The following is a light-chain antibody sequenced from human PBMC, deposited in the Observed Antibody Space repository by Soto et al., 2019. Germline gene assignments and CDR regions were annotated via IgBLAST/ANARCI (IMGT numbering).Light chain of an antibody. CDR3: QHYDNTPPSVT. J-gene: IGKJ3*01. Sequence: EIVLTQSPDTLSLSPGERATLSCRASQSVSSDFLVWYQQKPGQAPRLLIYGASSRATGILDRFSGSGSGTDFFLTISRLEPEDFAVYYCQHYDNTPPSVTFGPGTKVDFK. CDR1: QSVSSDF. CDR2: GAS. V-gene: IGKV3-20*01.